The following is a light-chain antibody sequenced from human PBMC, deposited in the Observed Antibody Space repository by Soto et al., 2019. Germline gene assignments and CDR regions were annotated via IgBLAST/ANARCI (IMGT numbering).Light chain of an antibody. CDR2: RAS. CDR1: QSISSW. Sequence: DIQMTQSPSTLSASVGDRVTITCRASQSISSWLAWYQRKPGKAPKLLIYRASILESGVPSSFNGSGSGTEFTLTISSLQPDDFATYYCQQYNGYPWTFGIGTKVEV. J-gene: IGKJ1*01. V-gene: IGKV1-5*03. CDR3: QQYNGYPWT.